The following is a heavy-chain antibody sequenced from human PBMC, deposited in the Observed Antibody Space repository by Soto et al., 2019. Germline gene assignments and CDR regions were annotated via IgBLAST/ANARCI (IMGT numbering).Heavy chain of an antibody. CDR3: AKDRWGAPWVQWLFFDY. CDR1: GFTFSSYA. Sequence: GGSLRLSCAASGFTFSSYAMSWVRQAPGKGLEWVSAISGSGGSTYYADSVKGRFTISRDNSKNTLYLQMNSLRAEDTAVYYCAKDRWGAPWVQWLFFDYWGQGTLVTVSS. V-gene: IGHV3-23*01. D-gene: IGHD6-19*01. CDR2: ISGSGGST. J-gene: IGHJ4*02.